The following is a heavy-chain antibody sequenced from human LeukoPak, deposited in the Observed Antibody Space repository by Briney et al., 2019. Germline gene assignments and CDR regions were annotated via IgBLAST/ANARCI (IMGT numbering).Heavy chain of an antibody. D-gene: IGHD6-13*01. Sequence: SETLSLTCAVYGGSFSDYYWSWIRQPPGKGLEWIGEINHSGSTYYKPSLKSRVTISVDTSKNQFSLKLSSVTAADTAVYYCARAFYSSSWYHKEDFFDYWGQGTPVTVSS. V-gene: IGHV4-34*01. CDR3: ARAFYSSSWYHKEDFFDY. CDR2: INHSGST. J-gene: IGHJ4*02. CDR1: GGSFSDYY.